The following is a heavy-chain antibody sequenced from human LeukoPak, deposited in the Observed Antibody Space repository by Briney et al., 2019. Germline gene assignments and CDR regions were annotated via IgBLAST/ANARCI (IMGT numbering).Heavy chain of an antibody. Sequence: ASVKVSCKVSGYPLTELSIHWVRQAPGQGLEWMGGFDREDGETTYAQKLQGRVSMTEDTSTGTAFLELSSLKSEDTAIYYCATERVGYCYGHSCYGLDVWGKGTTVTVSS. J-gene: IGHJ6*04. CDR1: GYPLTELS. D-gene: IGHD5-18*01. V-gene: IGHV1-24*01. CDR2: FDREDGET. CDR3: ATERVGYCYGHSCYGLDV.